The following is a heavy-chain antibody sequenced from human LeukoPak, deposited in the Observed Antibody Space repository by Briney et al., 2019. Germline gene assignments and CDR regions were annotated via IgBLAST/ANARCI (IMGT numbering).Heavy chain of an antibody. CDR2: ISHSGST. Sequence: SETLSLTCAVYGGSFSGYYWSWIRQPPGKGLEWIGEISHSGSTNYNPSLKSRVTISVDTSKNQFSLKRSSVTAADTAVYYCAVLAAAGTVDYWGQGTLVTVSS. V-gene: IGHV4-34*01. D-gene: IGHD6-13*01. CDR3: AVLAAAGTVDY. J-gene: IGHJ4*02. CDR1: GGSFSGYY.